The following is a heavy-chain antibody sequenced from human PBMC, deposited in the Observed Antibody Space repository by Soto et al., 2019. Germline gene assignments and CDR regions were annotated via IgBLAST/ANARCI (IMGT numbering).Heavy chain of an antibody. CDR2: ISYDGSNK. CDR1: GFTFSSYG. D-gene: IGHD3-22*01. J-gene: IGHJ4*02. V-gene: IGHV3-30*18. CDR3: AKDVWNYYDSSGYFGPREGYYFDY. Sequence: QVQLVESGGGVVQPGRSLRLSCAASGFTFSSYGMHWVRQAPGKGLEWVAVISYDGSNKYYADSVKGRFTISRDNSKNTLYLQMNSLRAEDTAVYYCAKDVWNYYDSSGYFGPREGYYFDYWGQGTLVTVSS.